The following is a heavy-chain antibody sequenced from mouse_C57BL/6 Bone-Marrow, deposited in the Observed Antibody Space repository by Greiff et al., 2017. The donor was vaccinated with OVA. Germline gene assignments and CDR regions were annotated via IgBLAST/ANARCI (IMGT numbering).Heavy chain of an antibody. CDR2: IHPNSGST. V-gene: IGHV1-64*01. J-gene: IGHJ4*01. D-gene: IGHD3-1*01. Sequence: QVQLKESGAELVKPGASVKLSCKASGYTFTSYWMHWVKQRPGQGLEWIGMIHPNSGSTNYNEKFKSKATLTVDKSSSTAYMQLSSLTSEDSAVYYCARRATLRGDYWGQGTSVTVSS. CDR3: ARRATLRGDY. CDR1: GYTFTSYW.